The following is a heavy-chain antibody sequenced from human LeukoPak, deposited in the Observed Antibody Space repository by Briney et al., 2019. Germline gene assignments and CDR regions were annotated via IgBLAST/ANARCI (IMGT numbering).Heavy chain of an antibody. CDR3: ARGPNCSGGSCYLGTPFDY. D-gene: IGHD2-15*01. J-gene: IGHJ4*02. CDR2: INHSGST. Sequence: SETLSLTCAVYGGSLSGYYWSWIRQPPGKGLEWIGEINHSGSTNYNPSLKSRVTISVDTSKNQFSLKLSSVTAADTAVYYCARGPNCSGGSCYLGTPFDYWGRGTLVTVSS. CDR1: GGSLSGYY. V-gene: IGHV4-34*01.